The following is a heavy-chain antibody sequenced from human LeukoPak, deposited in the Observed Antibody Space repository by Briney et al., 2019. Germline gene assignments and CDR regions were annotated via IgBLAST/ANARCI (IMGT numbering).Heavy chain of an antibody. J-gene: IGHJ4*02. CDR3: ANGYSSTWYNY. Sequence: GGSLRLSCAASGFTFSSYEMNWVRQAPGKGLEWVSYISSSGSTIYYADSVKGRFTISRDNSKNTLYLQMNSLRAEDTAVYYCANGYSSTWYNYWGQGTLVTVSS. D-gene: IGHD6-13*01. V-gene: IGHV3-48*03. CDR2: ISSSGSTI. CDR1: GFTFSSYE.